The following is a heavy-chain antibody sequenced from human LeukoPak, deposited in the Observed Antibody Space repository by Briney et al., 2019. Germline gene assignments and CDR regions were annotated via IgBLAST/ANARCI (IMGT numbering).Heavy chain of an antibody. CDR3: ARVNSGSGNYEAPQFDP. CDR1: GFTFDDYG. V-gene: IGHV3-20*04. Sequence: GGSLRLSCAASGFTFDDYGMSWVRQAPGKGLEWVSGINWNGGSTGYADSVKGRFTISRDNAKNSLYLQMNSLRAEDTALYYCARVNSGSGNYEAPQFDPWGQGTLVTVSS. D-gene: IGHD3-10*01. CDR2: INWNGGST. J-gene: IGHJ5*02.